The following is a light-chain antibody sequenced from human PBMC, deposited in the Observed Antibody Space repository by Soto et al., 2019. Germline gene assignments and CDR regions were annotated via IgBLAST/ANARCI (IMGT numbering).Light chain of an antibody. Sequence: DVKLTQSPATLSASVGDRVTITCRASQSISSWLAWYQQKPGKAPKLLIYDASNLQSGVPSRFSGSGSGTEFTLTISSLQPDDFATYYCQQYNSYSFGQGTKVDNK. V-gene: IGKV1-5*01. CDR2: DAS. CDR3: QQYNSYS. CDR1: QSISSW. J-gene: IGKJ1*01.